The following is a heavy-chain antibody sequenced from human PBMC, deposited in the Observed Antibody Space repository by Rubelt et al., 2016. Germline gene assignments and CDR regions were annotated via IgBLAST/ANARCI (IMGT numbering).Heavy chain of an antibody. Sequence: QITLKESGLTLVKPTQTLTLTCTFSGFSLSTNGVGVAWIRQPPGKALEWLALIYWDDDKRYSPSLKTRLTVTKDTSTNQVVRTITNMEPVGTATYYCAHSGGSGTSYSSWGQGTLVTVSS. CDR3: AHSGGSGTSYSS. D-gene: IGHD3-10*01. CDR2: IYWDDDK. J-gene: IGHJ5*02. V-gene: IGHV2-5*02. CDR1: GFSLSTNGVG.